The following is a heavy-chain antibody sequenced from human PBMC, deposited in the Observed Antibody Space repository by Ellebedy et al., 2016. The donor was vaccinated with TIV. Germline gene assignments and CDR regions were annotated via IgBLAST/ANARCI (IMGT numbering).Heavy chain of an antibody. D-gene: IGHD3-9*01. CDR2: IWYDGSNK. CDR3: AKGRTNYDILTGGDY. CDR1: GFTFSSYG. Sequence: GGSLRLXXAASGFTFSSYGMHWVRQAPGKGLEWVAVIWYDGSNKYYADSVKGRFTISRDNSKNTLYLQMNSLRAEDTAVYYCAKGRTNYDILTGGDYWGQGTLVTVSS. V-gene: IGHV3-33*06. J-gene: IGHJ4*02.